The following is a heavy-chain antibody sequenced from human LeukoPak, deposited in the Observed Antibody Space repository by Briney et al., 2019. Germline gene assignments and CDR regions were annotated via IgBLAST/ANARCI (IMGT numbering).Heavy chain of an antibody. D-gene: IGHD3-22*01. V-gene: IGHV3-30-3*01. CDR2: ISYDGSNE. CDR3: ASGGDTDSRYFKY. Sequence: GGSLRLSCAASGFTVSHNYMSWVRQAPGKGLEWVTVISYDGSNEYYADSVKGRITISRDNSKDTLYLQMNSLRAEDTAVYYCASGGDTDSRYFKYWGQGTLVTVSS. J-gene: IGHJ1*01. CDR1: GFTVSHNY.